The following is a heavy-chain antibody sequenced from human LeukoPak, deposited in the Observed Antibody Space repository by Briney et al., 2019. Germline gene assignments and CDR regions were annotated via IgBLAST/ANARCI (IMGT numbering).Heavy chain of an antibody. J-gene: IGHJ6*02. CDR3: ARGPRWYFSYYYYGMDV. CDR2: MNPNSGNT. CDR1: GFTFTSYD. V-gene: IGHV1-8*01. Sequence: GASVKVSCKASGFTFTSYDINWVRQAIGQGLEWMGWMNPNSGNTGYAQKFQGRVTMTRNTSISTAYMELSSLRSEDTAVYYCARGPRWYFSYYYYGMDVWGQGTTVTVSS. D-gene: IGHD6-13*01.